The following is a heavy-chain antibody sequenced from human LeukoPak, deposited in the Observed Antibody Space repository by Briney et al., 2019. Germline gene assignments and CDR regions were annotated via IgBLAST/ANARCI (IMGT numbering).Heavy chain of an antibody. J-gene: IGHJ4*02. Sequence: GGSLRLSCAASGFTFSSYGMHWVRQAPGKGLEWVAVIWYDGSNKYYADSVKGRFTISRDNSKNTLYLQKNSLRAEDTAVYYCARDSFHDYGDHYFDYWGQGTLVTVSS. CDR1: GFTFSSYG. V-gene: IGHV3-33*01. D-gene: IGHD4-17*01. CDR2: IWYDGSNK. CDR3: ARDSFHDYGDHYFDY.